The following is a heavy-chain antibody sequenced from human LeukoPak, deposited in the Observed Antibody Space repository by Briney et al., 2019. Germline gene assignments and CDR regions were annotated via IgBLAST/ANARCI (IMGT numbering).Heavy chain of an antibody. J-gene: IGHJ4*02. CDR3: AGGGGWFGESDPDY. V-gene: IGHV4-59*08. Sequence: SETLSLTCSVSRGSISSYYWSWIRQPPGKGLEWIGYIYYIGTTNYNPSLKSRVTISVDTSKSQFSLKLSSVTAADTAVYYCAGGGGWFGESDPDYWGQGTLVTVSS. CDR2: IYYIGTT. CDR1: RGSISSYY. D-gene: IGHD3-10*01.